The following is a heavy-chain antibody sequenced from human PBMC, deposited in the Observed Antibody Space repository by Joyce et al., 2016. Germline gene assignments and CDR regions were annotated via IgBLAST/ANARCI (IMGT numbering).Heavy chain of an antibody. CDR3: AILFGSGTPIDH. CDR2: IKSDGRYT. CDR1: GFTFSKYC. Sequence: EVQLVESGGGLVKPGGSLRLSCVASGFTFSKYCAQWVRQAPGQGLVGVSHIKSDGRYTGYADSVKGRFTISRDNAKNTLYLQVNSLRVEDTAVYYCAILFGSGTPIDHWGQGTLVTVSS. J-gene: IGHJ4*02. D-gene: IGHD3-10*01. V-gene: IGHV3-74*01.